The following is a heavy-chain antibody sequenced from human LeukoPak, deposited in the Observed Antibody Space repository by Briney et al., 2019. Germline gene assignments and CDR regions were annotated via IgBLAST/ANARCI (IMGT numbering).Heavy chain of an antibody. D-gene: IGHD3-22*01. CDR2: INPNSGGT. CDR1: GYTFTGYY. J-gene: IGHJ5*02. CDR3: VRGYYDSSGYPLYNWFDP. Sequence: GASVKVSCKASGYTFTGYYMHWVRQAPGQGLEWMGWINPNSGGTNYAQKFQGWVTMTRDTSISTAYMELSRLRSDDTAVYYCVRGYYDSSGYPLYNWFDPWGQGTLVTVSS. V-gene: IGHV1-2*04.